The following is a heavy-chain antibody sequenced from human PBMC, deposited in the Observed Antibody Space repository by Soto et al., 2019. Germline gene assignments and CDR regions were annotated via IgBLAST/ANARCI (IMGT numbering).Heavy chain of an antibody. CDR3: ARALSSAEYVAL. J-gene: IGHJ5*02. V-gene: IGHV4-31*03. CDR1: GGSISSGGYY. D-gene: IGHD3-22*01. CDR2: IFHSGNS. Sequence: SETLSLTCTVSGGSISSGGYYWSWIRQHPGKGLEWVAYIFHSGNSYYNPSLKSRLRISADTSKNQFSLKLSSVTAADTAVYYCARALSSAEYVALWGQATQVT.